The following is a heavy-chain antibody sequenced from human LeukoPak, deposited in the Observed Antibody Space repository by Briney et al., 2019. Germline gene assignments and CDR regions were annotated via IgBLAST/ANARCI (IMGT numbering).Heavy chain of an antibody. D-gene: IGHD3-16*01. CDR2: IGGSGAST. CDR1: GFTFSTYA. V-gene: IGHV3-23*01. CDR3: AKDRRSGNLGANWYFDL. J-gene: IGHJ2*01. Sequence: GGSLRLSCAASGFTFSTYAMSWVRQAPGKGLEWVSGIGGSGASTYYADSVKGRFTISRDNSKNTVHLQMDSLRADDTAVYYCAKDRRSGNLGANWYFDLWGRGTLVPVSS.